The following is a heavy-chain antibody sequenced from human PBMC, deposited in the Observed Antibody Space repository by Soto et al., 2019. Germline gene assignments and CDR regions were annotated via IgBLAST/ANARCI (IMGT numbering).Heavy chain of an antibody. CDR2: IIQNGET. D-gene: IGHD1-7*01. CDR3: ARNYRRDAFDI. Sequence: GGSLRLSCAASGFTLSTYTMNWVRQAPGKGLEWVSGIIQNGETYYTGSVKGRFTISRDNSKNTLYLQMNSLRAEDTAVYYCARNYRRDAFDIWGQGTMVTVSS. V-gene: IGHV3-23*01. J-gene: IGHJ3*02. CDR1: GFTLSTYT.